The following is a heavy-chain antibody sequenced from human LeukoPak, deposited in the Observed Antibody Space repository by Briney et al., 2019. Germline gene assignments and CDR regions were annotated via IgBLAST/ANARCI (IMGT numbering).Heavy chain of an antibody. D-gene: IGHD3-22*01. V-gene: IGHV3-7*01. J-gene: IGHJ4*02. Sequence: PGGSLRLSCAASGFTFSSYWMGWVRQAPGKGLEWVATIKQDGSEKDFVDSVKGRFTISRDNAKNSLYLQMNSLRAEDTALYYCARVGYYYHYWGQGTWSLSPQ. CDR3: ARVGYYYHY. CDR2: IKQDGSEK. CDR1: GFTFSSYW.